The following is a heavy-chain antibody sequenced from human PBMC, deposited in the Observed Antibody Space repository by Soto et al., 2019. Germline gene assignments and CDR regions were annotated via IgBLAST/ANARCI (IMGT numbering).Heavy chain of an antibody. D-gene: IGHD3-9*01. CDR2: IIPIFGTA. CDR3: EVLTGANTTDFDY. CDR1: GGTFSSYA. V-gene: IGHV1-69*05. Sequence: QVQLVQSGAEVKKPGSSVKVSCKASGGTFSSYAISWVRQATGQGLEWMGGIIPIFGTANYAQKFQGRVTITSDESTSTAYMELSSLRSEDTAVYYCEVLTGANTTDFDYWGQGTLVTVSS. J-gene: IGHJ4*02.